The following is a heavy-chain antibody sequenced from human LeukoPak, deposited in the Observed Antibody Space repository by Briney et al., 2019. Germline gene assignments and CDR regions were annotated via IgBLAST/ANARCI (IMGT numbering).Heavy chain of an antibody. D-gene: IGHD3-16*01. V-gene: IGHV3-7*03. CDR1: RFTLSNYW. CDR2: IKEDGSER. Sequence: GGSLRLSCAASRFTLSNYWLNWVRQAPGKGLEWVANIKEDGSERYYVDSVKGRFTIPRDNAKNSLFLQMNSLRAEDTAVYYCARTLRGGGALDYWGQGTQVTVSS. J-gene: IGHJ4*02. CDR3: ARTLRGGGALDY.